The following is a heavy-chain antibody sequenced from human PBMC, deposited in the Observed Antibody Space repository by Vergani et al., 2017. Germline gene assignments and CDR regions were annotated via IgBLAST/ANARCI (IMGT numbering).Heavy chain of an antibody. Sequence: EVQVVESGGGLVQPGGSLRLSCAASGFIFSDHYMDWVRQAPGKGLEWVGRIRNKANDYTTQYAASVKGRFTISRDNAKNSLFLEMNSLRFEDTAVYYCARVGYYYYGMDVWGQGTTVTVSS. CDR3: ARVGYYYYGMDV. J-gene: IGHJ6*02. CDR2: IRNKANDYTT. CDR1: GFIFSDHY. V-gene: IGHV3-72*01.